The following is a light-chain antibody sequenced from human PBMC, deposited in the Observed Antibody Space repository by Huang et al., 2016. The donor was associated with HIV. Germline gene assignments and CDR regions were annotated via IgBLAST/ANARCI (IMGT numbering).Light chain of an antibody. Sequence: DIPMTQSPSSLSASVGDRVTITCRSSHPINTYLNWYQQKPGKAPRLLIFAASNLQSGVPSRVRGRGSGTDFTLTISSLQPEDSATYYCQQSHDKFWTFGQGTKVEI. CDR3: QQSHDKFWT. CDR2: AAS. J-gene: IGKJ1*01. V-gene: IGKV1-39*01. CDR1: HPINTY.